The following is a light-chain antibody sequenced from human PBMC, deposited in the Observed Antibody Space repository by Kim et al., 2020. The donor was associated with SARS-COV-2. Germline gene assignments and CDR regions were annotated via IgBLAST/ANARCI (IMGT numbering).Light chain of an antibody. CDR3: SSYTSSSTYV. V-gene: IGLV2-14*04. CDR2: DVI. CDR1: GSAVGGYNH. Sequence: GRLLTISCPGTGSAVGGYNHVSWYQQTPGKAPTLMIYDVIKRPSGVSNRFSGSKSGNTASLTISGLQAEDEADYYCSSYTSSSTYVFGTGTKVTVL. J-gene: IGLJ1*01.